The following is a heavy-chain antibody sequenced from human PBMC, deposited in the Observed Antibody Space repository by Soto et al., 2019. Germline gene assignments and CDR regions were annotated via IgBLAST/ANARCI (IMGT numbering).Heavy chain of an antibody. CDR2: ISAYNGNT. Sequence: ASVKVSCKASGYTFTSYGISWVRQAPGQGLEWMGWISAYNGNTNYAQKLQGRVTMTTDTSTSTAYMELRSLRSDDTAVYYCARVLVRDFWSGYEDNGFDPWGQGTLVTVSS. CDR3: ARVLVRDFWSGYEDNGFDP. D-gene: IGHD3-3*01. J-gene: IGHJ5*02. CDR1: GYTFTSYG. V-gene: IGHV1-18*01.